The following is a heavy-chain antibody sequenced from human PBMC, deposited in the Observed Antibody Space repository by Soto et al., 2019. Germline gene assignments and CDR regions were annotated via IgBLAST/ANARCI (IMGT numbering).Heavy chain of an antibody. Sequence: QVQLVQSGAEVKKPGASVKVSCKASGYTFTSYGISWVRQAPGQGLEWMGWISAYNGNTNYAQKLQGRVTMTPDGSTSTAYMRLRSLRSDDTAVYYCARDQGGTALVMRAFDIWGQGTMVTVSS. CDR3: ARDQGGTALVMRAFDI. CDR2: ISAYNGNT. D-gene: IGHD5-18*01. CDR1: GYTFTSYG. V-gene: IGHV1-18*01. J-gene: IGHJ3*02.